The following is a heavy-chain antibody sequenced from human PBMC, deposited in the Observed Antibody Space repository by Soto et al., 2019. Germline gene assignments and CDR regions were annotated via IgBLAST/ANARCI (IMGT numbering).Heavy chain of an antibody. CDR2: IRQDGNEN. Sequence: ETLSLTCTVSGGSISSDDYYWSWIRQAPGKGLEWVANIRQDGNENYYVDSVKGRFTTSRDNTKNSFYLQMNSLRAEDTAVYYCARDHIDGWKFDYWGRGTLVTVSS. CDR1: GGSISSDDYY. J-gene: IGHJ4*02. D-gene: IGHD6-19*01. CDR3: ARDHIDGWKFDY. V-gene: IGHV3-7*01.